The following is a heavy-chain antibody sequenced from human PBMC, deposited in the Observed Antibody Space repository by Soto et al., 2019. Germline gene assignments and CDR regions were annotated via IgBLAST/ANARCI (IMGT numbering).Heavy chain of an antibody. Sequence: GGSLRLSCTASGVTFSDFGMHWVRQAPGKGLEWVAIISYDGILKYYADSVKGRFTISRDTSKGAVYLQMNSLTPEDTAVYYCAKDFKVSGGHYGSLNYYYGMDVWGQGTTVTVSS. CDR2: ISYDGILK. CDR1: GVTFSDFG. CDR3: AKDFKVSGGHYGSLNYYYGMDV. J-gene: IGHJ6*02. D-gene: IGHD3-10*01. V-gene: IGHV3-30*18.